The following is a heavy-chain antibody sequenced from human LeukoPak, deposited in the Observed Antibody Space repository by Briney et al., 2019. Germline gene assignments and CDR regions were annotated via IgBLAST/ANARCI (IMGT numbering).Heavy chain of an antibody. Sequence: ASVKVSCTASGYTFTGYYMHWVRQAPGQGLEWMGWINPNSGGTNYAQKFQGRVTMTRDTSISTAYMELSRLRSDDTAVYYCARSLGGSSSSVDYWGQGTLVTVSS. J-gene: IGHJ4*02. D-gene: IGHD6-6*01. CDR2: INPNSGGT. V-gene: IGHV1-2*02. CDR1: GYTFTGYY. CDR3: ARSLGGSSSSVDY.